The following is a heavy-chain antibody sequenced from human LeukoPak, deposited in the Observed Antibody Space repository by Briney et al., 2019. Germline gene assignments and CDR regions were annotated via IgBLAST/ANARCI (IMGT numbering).Heavy chain of an antibody. Sequence: GGSLRLSCTASRFTFNNYAVSWVRQAPGKGLEWVSGISGGGDSEYYADSVKGRFTISRDNAKNTLYLQMNSLRVEDTAVYYCAGARYCSSTSCYIDYWGQGTLVTVSS. CDR3: AGARYCSSTSCYIDY. D-gene: IGHD2-2*02. J-gene: IGHJ4*02. V-gene: IGHV3-23*01. CDR2: ISGGGDSE. CDR1: RFTFNNYA.